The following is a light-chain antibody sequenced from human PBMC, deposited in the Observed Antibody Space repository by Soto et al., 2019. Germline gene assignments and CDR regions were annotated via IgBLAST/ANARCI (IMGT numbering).Light chain of an antibody. CDR2: AAS. CDR1: QSVSSSY. V-gene: IGKV3-20*01. J-gene: IGKJ3*01. CDR3: QHYGSFLFT. Sequence: EIVLTQSPGTLSLSPGERATLSCRGSQSVSSSYLAWYQQKPGQAPRLLIYAASSTATGIPDRFSGSGSGTDFTLTINRLEPEDFAVYYCQHYGSFLFTFGPGTKVDIK.